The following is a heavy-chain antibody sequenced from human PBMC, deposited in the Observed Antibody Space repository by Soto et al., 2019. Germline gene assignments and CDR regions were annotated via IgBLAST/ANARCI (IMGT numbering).Heavy chain of an antibody. D-gene: IGHD1-26*01. V-gene: IGHV3-33*01. CDR1: GFTFSSYG. CDR2: IWYDGSNK. CDR3: ARDLKVGATPSGFDP. J-gene: IGHJ5*02. Sequence: GSLRLSCAASGFTFSSYGMHWVRQAPGRGLEWVAVIWYDGSNKYYADSVKGRFTISRDNSKNTLYLQMNSLRAEDTAVYYCARDLKVGATPSGFDPWGQGTLVTVSS.